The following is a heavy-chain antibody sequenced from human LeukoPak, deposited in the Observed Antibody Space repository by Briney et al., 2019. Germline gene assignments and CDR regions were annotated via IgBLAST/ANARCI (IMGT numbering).Heavy chain of an antibody. CDR3: ARANYYGSGKKDLDY. V-gene: IGHV1-8*01. D-gene: IGHD3-10*01. CDR2: MNPNSGNT. Sequence: GASVKVSCKASGYAFTTYGINWVRQATGQGLEWVGWMNPNSGNTGYAQKFQGRVTMTRNTSMSTAYIELSSLRSEDTAVYYCARANYYGSGKKDLDYWGQGTLVTVSS. J-gene: IGHJ4*02. CDR1: GYAFTTYG.